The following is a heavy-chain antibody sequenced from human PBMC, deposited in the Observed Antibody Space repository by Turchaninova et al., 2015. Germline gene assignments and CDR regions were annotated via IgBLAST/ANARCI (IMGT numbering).Heavy chain of an antibody. Sequence: GGSLRLSCAASGITVSNNYMSWVRQAPGKGLEWVSVIYSGGSTYYADSVKGRFTISRDNSKNTVYLQMNSLRVEDTAVYYCARNPTGINWGWGQGTLVTVSS. D-gene: IGHD7-27*01. CDR2: IYSGGST. CDR3: ARNPTGINWG. V-gene: IGHV3-53*01. J-gene: IGHJ4*02. CDR1: GITVSNNY.